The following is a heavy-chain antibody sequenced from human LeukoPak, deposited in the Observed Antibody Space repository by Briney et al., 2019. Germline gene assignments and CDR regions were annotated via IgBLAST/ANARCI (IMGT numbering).Heavy chain of an antibody. D-gene: IGHD3-10*01. CDR2: IIPIFGTA. Sequence: GSSVKVSCKASGGTFSSYAISWVRQAPGQGLGWMGRIIPIFGTANYAQKFQGRVTITTDESTSTAYMELSSLRSEDTAVYYCARGDDMVRGKDNWFDPWGQGTLVTVSS. J-gene: IGHJ5*02. V-gene: IGHV1-69*05. CDR3: ARGDDMVRGKDNWFDP. CDR1: GGTFSSYA.